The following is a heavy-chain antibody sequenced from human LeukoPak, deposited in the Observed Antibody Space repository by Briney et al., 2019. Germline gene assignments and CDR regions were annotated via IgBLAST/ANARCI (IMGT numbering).Heavy chain of an antibody. J-gene: IGHJ4*02. CDR1: GFTFSSYG. Sequence: PGRSLRLSCAASGFTFSSYGMHWVRQAPGKGLEWVAVISYDGSNKYYADSVKGRFTISRDNSKNTLYLQMNSLRAEDTAVYYCAKSVVPVAFVGYWGQGTLVTVSS. CDR2: ISYDGSNK. CDR3: AKSVVPVAFVGY. D-gene: IGHD3-3*02. V-gene: IGHV3-30*18.